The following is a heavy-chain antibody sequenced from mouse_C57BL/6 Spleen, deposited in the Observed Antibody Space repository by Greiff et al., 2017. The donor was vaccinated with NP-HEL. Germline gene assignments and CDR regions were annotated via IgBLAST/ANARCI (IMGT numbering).Heavy chain of an antibody. CDR2: IYPGDGDT. CDR3: ARAYGSSYDYFDY. Sequence: QVQLQQSGPELVKPGASVKISCKASGYAFSSSWMNWVKQRPGKGLEWIGRIYPGDGDTNYNGKFKGKATLTADKSSSTAYMQLSSLTSEDSAVYFCARAYGSSYDYFDYWGQGTTLTVSS. D-gene: IGHD1-1*01. J-gene: IGHJ2*01. CDR1: GYAFSSSW. V-gene: IGHV1-82*01.